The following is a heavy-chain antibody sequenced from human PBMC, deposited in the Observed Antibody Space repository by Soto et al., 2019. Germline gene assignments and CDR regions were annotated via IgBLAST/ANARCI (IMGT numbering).Heavy chain of an antibody. CDR2: ISNTSRTI. J-gene: IGHJ4*03. Sequence: QVQLLESGGGLVRPGGSVRLSCAASGFSFSEYYMTWIRQAPGKGLEWLSYISNTSRTIYYAESVKGRFTISRDNAANLLYLQMKSLRAEDTAVYYCVRRDFGDYADSFHPWGRGTLVTVSS. V-gene: IGHV3-11*01. D-gene: IGHD4-17*01. CDR1: GFSFSEYY. CDR3: VRRDFGDYADSFHP.